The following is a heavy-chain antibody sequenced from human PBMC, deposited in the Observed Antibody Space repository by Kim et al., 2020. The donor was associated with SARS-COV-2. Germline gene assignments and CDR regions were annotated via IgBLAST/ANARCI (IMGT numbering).Heavy chain of an antibody. Sequence: SETLSLTCTVSGGSISSSSYYWGWIRQPPGKGLEWIGSIYYSGSTYYNPSLKSRVTISVDTSKNQFSLKLSSVTAADTAVYYCATDSGLIAVAGIEGPRGFDYWGQGTLVTVSS. J-gene: IGHJ4*02. CDR3: ATDSGLIAVAGIEGPRGFDY. CDR1: GGSISSSSYY. D-gene: IGHD6-19*01. CDR2: IYYSGST. V-gene: IGHV4-39*01.